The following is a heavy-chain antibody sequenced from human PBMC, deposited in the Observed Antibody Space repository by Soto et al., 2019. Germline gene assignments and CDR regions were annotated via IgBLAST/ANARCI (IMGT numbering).Heavy chain of an antibody. CDR2: IRSRANNYAT. Sequence: GGSMRLSCAASGFIFSCSAIHWVRQATGKGLEWVGRIRSRANNYATSSGASVRGRFTFFRDDSKNMAYLQMNTLKTEDTAIYYCAXGQQAAIGDYYYHGLDVWGQGTSVTVSS. D-gene: IGHD3-10*01. J-gene: IGHJ6*02. CDR1: GFIFSCSA. V-gene: IGHV3-73*01. CDR3: AXGQQAAIGDYYYHGLDV.